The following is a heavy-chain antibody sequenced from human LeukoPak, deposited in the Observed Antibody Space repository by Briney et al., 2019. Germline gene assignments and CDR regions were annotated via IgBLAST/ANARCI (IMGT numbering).Heavy chain of an antibody. CDR1: GFTFISYD. Sequence: PGGSLRLSCVASGFTFISYDMSWVRQAPGKGLEWVSAISCSGGSTYYADSVKGRFTISRDNSKNTLYLQMNSLRAEDTAVYYCAKDSPYTPPSTWGQGTMVTVSS. J-gene: IGHJ3*01. CDR2: ISCSGGST. V-gene: IGHV3-23*01. D-gene: IGHD2-2*01. CDR3: AKDSPYTPPST.